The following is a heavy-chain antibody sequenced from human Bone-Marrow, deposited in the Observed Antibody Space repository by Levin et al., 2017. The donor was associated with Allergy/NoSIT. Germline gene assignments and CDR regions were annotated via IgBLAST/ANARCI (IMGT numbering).Heavy chain of an antibody. D-gene: IGHD2-15*01. Sequence: GGSLRLSCAASGFTFSSHWMNWVRQAPGKGLEWVANIKQDGSEKYYVDSVKGRFTISRDNAKNSLYLQMSSLRAEDTAVYYCAEVGLPWGQGTLVTVAS. CDR1: GFTFSSHW. J-gene: IGHJ5*02. CDR2: IKQDGSEK. V-gene: IGHV3-7*01. CDR3: AEVGLP.